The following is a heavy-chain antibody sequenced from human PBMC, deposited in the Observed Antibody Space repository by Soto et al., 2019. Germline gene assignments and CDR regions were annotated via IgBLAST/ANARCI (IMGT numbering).Heavy chain of an antibody. V-gene: IGHV3-23*01. CDR3: AKDPHYESSGYWDY. CDR2: ISGSGGST. Sequence: GGSMRLSCAASGFTFSSYAMSWVRQAPGKGLEWVSAISGSGGSTYYADSVKGRFTISRDNSKNTLYLQMNSLRAEDTAVYYCAKDPHYESSGYWDYWGQGTLVTVSS. D-gene: IGHD3-22*01. CDR1: GFTFSSYA. J-gene: IGHJ4*02.